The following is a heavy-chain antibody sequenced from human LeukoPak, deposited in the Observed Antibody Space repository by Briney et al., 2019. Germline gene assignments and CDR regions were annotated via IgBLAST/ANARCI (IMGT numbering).Heavy chain of an antibody. CDR3: AIHQGYSYGLGVGGNFQH. J-gene: IGHJ1*01. D-gene: IGHD5-18*01. Sequence: PGGSLRLSCAASGFTFSSHEMNCVRQAPGKGLEWVSYISSSGSTIYYADSVKGRFTISIDNAKNSLYLQMNSLRAEDTAVYYCAIHQGYSYGLGVGGNFQHWGQGTLATVSS. CDR2: ISSSGSTI. V-gene: IGHV3-48*03. CDR1: GFTFSSHE.